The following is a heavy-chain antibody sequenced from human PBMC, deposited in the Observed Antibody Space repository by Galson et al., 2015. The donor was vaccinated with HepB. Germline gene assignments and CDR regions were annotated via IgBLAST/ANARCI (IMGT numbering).Heavy chain of an antibody. Sequence: SLRRSCAASGFTFSSYGMSWVRQAPGKGPEWVSAIRGSGRNTYYADSVKGRFTISRDNSKNTLYLQMNSLRAEDTAVYYCAKFGGYCGGDCYSGWFDPWGQGTLVTVSS. J-gene: IGHJ5*02. V-gene: IGHV3-23*01. CDR1: GFTFSSYG. CDR3: AKFGGYCGGDCYSGWFDP. D-gene: IGHD2-21*02. CDR2: IRGSGRNT.